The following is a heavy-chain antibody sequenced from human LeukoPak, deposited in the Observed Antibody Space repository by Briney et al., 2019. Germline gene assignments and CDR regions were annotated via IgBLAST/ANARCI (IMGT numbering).Heavy chain of an antibody. CDR2: FIPIFGTA. Sequence: ASVKVSCKASGGTFSSYAISWVRQAPGQGLEWMGGFIPIFGTANYAQKFQGRVTITTDESTSTAYMELSSLRSEDTAVYYCARGRRLSYDSSGYYPFDYWGQGTLVTASS. J-gene: IGHJ4*02. V-gene: IGHV1-69*05. CDR1: GGTFSSYA. D-gene: IGHD3-22*01. CDR3: ARGRRLSYDSSGYYPFDY.